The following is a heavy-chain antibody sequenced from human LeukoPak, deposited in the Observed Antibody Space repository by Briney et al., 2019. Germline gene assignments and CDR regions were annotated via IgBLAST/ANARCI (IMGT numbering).Heavy chain of an antibody. D-gene: IGHD3-10*01. CDR2: INPSGGST. CDR3: ARTEPVGALLWFGEWYYFDY. Sequence: ASVKVSCKASGYTFTSYYMHWVRQAPGQGLEWMGIINPSGGSTSYAQKFQGRVTMTRDTSTSTVYMELSSLRSEDTAVYYCARTEPVGALLWFGEWYYFDYWGQGTLVTVSS. CDR1: GYTFTSYY. J-gene: IGHJ4*02. V-gene: IGHV1-46*01.